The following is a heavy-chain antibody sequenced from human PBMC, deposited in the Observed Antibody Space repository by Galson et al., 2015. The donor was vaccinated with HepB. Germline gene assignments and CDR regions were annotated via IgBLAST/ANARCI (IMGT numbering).Heavy chain of an antibody. CDR3: ASTDPNGDYFDH. D-gene: IGHD4-17*01. J-gene: IGHJ4*02. Sequence: SVKVSCKASGYPFPIYYMHWVRQAPGQGLEWMGVINASGGSTSYAQKFKGRVTMTGDTSTTTVHMELSSLRSEDTAVYYCASTDPNGDYFDHWGQGTLVTVSS. CDR2: INASGGST. V-gene: IGHV1-46*01. CDR1: GYPFPIYY.